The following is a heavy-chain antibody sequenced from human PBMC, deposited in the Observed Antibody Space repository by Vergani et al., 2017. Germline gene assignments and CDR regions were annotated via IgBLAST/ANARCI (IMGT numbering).Heavy chain of an antibody. Sequence: EVQLVQSGAEVNKPGATMKISCKVSGYTFTDHSMHWVKQAPGQGLEWMGLVDPEDGETIYAEKFKGRVTIAADTSTDTAHLELSSLRSEDTAVYYCATPQTVTTGGMEVWGQGTTVIVSS. D-gene: IGHD4-17*01. CDR3: ATPQTVTTGGMEV. CDR2: VDPEDGET. CDR1: GYTFTDHS. V-gene: IGHV1-69-2*01. J-gene: IGHJ6*02.